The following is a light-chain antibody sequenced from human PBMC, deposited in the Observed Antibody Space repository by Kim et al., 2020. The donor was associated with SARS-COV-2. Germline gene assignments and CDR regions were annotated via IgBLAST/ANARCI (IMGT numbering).Light chain of an antibody. J-gene: IGLJ3*02. CDR1: SSDVGGYNY. V-gene: IGLV2-11*01. CDR2: DVS. Sequence: QSALTQPRSVSGSPGQSVTISCTGTSSDVGGYNYVSWYQQHPGKAPKLMIYDVSKRPSGVPDRFSGSKSGNTASLTISGLQADDEAHYYCNSLTSAKTVLFGGGTQLTVL. CDR3: NSLTSAKTVL.